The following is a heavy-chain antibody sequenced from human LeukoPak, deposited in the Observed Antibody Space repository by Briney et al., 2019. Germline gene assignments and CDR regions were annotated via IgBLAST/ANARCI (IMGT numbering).Heavy chain of an antibody. CDR3: ARDLHGGGDS. Sequence: GGSLRLSCAASGFTVRSNYVNWVRQAPGKGLEWVSVIYGGDDTYYAASVKGRFTISRDNSRNTLYLQMNSLRAEDTAVYYCARDLHGGGDSWGQGTLVTVSS. J-gene: IGHJ4*02. CDR1: GFTVRSNY. CDR2: IYGGDDT. V-gene: IGHV3-53*01. D-gene: IGHD4-23*01.